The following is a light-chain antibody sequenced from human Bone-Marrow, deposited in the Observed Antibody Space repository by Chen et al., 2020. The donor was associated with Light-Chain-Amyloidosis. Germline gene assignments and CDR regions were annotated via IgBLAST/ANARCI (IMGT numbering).Light chain of an antibody. J-gene: IGLJ1*01. CDR2: RNN. CDR3: AAWDDSLSVYV. CDR1: SSNIGSNY. V-gene: IGLV1-47*01. Sequence: QSVLTQPPSASGTPAQRVSISCSGSSSNIGSNYVYWYQQLPGTAPKLLIYRNNQRPSGVPDRFSGSKSGTSASLAISGLRSEDEADYYCAAWDDSLSVYVFGTGTKVTVL.